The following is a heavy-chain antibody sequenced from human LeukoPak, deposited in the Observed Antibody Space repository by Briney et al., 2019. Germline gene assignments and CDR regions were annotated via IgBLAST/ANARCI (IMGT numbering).Heavy chain of an antibody. Sequence: ASVKVSCKASGYSFTRYCISWVRQAPGPGLEWMGWISVYNGNTNYAQQPQGKVTVTTDKSTSTAYRELRSLRADATAVYYSARGGYDFVCYYYGMDVWGQGTTVTVSS. J-gene: IGHJ6*02. CDR1: GYSFTRYC. V-gene: IGHV1-18*01. CDR3: ARGGYDFVCYYYGMDV. D-gene: IGHD3-16*01. CDR2: ISVYNGNT.